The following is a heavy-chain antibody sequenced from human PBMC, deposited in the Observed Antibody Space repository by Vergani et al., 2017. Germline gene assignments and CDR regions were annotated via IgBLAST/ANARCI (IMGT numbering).Heavy chain of an antibody. V-gene: IGHV3-48*01. CDR1: GFTFSSYS. Sequence: EVQLVESGGGIVKPGGSLRLSCAASGFTFSSYSMNWVRQAPGKGLEWVSYNSSSSSPIYYADSVQGRFTISRDNAKNSLYLQMNSLRSEDTAVYYCTRGHRSRGGSPRGGFWFDPWGQGTLVTVSS. CDR3: TRGHRSRGGSPRGGFWFDP. D-gene: IGHD2-15*01. J-gene: IGHJ5*02. CDR2: NSSSSSPI.